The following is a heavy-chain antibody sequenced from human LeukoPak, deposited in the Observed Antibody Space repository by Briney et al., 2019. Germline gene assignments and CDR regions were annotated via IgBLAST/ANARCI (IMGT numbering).Heavy chain of an antibody. Sequence: GGSLRLSCAASGFTVSGNHMSCVRRAPGKGLEWVSIIYTGGNTYYADSVKGRFTASRDNSKNTVHLQMNSLRAEDTAVYYCVVARDYAVDSWGQGTLVTVSS. J-gene: IGHJ4*02. CDR3: VVARDYAVDS. D-gene: IGHD4-17*01. CDR2: IYTGGNT. CDR1: GFTVSGNH. V-gene: IGHV3-53*01.